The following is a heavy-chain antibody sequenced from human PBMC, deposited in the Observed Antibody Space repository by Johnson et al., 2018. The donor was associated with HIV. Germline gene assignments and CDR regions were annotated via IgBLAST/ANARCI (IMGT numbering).Heavy chain of an antibody. J-gene: IGHJ3*02. V-gene: IGHV3-30*03. CDR1: GFTFSNAW. CDR3: ARLYYSSNSGDEGGGYAFDR. D-gene: IGHD2-2*01. Sequence: QVQLVESGGGVVQPGGSLRLSCAASGFTFSNAWMRWVRQAPGKGLEWVAVISYDGSNKYYADSVKGRFTISRDNSKNTLYLQMNSLRAEDTAVYYCARLYYSSNSGDEGGGYAFDRGNQETMVTVS. CDR2: ISYDGSNK.